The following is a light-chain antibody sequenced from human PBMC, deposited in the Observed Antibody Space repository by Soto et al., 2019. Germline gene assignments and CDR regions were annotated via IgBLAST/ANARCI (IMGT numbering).Light chain of an antibody. J-gene: IGLJ1*01. Sequence: QSVLTQPPSASGSPGQSVTISCTGTSGDIGGYDYVSWYQQHPGKAPKLMIYEVTKRPLGVPDRFSGSKSGNTASLTVSGLQAEDEADYYCSSYAGSNNPYVLGTGTKGTVL. CDR1: SGDIGGYDY. CDR2: EVT. CDR3: SSYAGSNNPYV. V-gene: IGLV2-8*01.